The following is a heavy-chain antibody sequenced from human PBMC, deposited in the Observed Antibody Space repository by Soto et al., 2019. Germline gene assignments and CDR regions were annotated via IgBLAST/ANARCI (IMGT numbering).Heavy chain of an antibody. CDR3: ARGYCSSIGCSHYFDY. CDR2: INPTTGGT. CDR1: GYTFTGNY. J-gene: IGHJ4*02. Sequence: GASVKVSCKASGYTFTGNYLHWVLLAPGQGLEWMALINPTTGGTDYAQKFQGRVTMTWDTSICTAYMELSSLRSDDTAIYYCARGYCSSIGCSHYFDYWGQGTLVTVSS. V-gene: IGHV1-2*02. D-gene: IGHD2-2*01.